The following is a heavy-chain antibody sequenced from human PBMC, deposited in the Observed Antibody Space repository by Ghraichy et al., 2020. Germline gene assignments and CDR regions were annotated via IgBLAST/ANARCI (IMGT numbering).Heavy chain of an antibody. V-gene: IGHV3-7*03. D-gene: IGHD3-22*01. J-gene: IGHJ4*02. CDR1: GFTFSSYW. CDR3: ALPLRYYDSSGYYLGRLTPPGVVDY. CDR2: IKQDGSEK. Sequence: GGSLRLACAASGFTFSSYWMSWVRQAPGKGLEWVANIKQDGSEKYYVDSVKGRFTISRDNAKNSLYLQMNSLRAEDTAVYYCALPLRYYDSSGYYLGRLTPPGVVDYWGQGTLVTVSS.